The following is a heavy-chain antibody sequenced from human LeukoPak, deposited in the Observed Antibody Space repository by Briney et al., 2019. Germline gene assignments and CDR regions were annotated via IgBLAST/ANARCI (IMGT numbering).Heavy chain of an antibody. V-gene: IGHV3-23*01. J-gene: IGHJ5*02. CDR1: GFTFSSYA. CDR2: ISGSGGST. Sequence: PGGSLRLSCAASGFTFSSYAMSWVRQAPGKGLEWVSAISGSGGSTYYADSVKGRFTISRDNSKNTLYLQMNSLRAEDTAVYYCAKDRVGYFKVDWFDPWGQGTLVTVSS. CDR3: AKDRVGYFKVDWFDP. D-gene: IGHD2-15*01.